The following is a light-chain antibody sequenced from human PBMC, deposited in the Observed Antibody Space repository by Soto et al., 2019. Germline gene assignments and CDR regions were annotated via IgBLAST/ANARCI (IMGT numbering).Light chain of an antibody. V-gene: IGKV3-15*01. CDR3: HQYNNWRT. CDR2: GAS. CDR1: QSVSSN. J-gene: IGKJ1*01. Sequence: EIVMTQSPATLSVSPGERATLSCRASQSVSSNLAWYQQKPGQAPRLLIYGASTRATGIPARFSGSGSGTEFTLTISRLQSEDFAVYYCHQYNNWRTFGQGTKVVIE.